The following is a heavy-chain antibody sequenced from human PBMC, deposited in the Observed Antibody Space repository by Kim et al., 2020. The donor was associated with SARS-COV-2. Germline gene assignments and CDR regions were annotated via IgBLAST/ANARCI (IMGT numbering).Heavy chain of an antibody. V-gene: IGHV4-31*03. CDR1: GGSISSGGYY. CDR3: ARYYDSSGYYVDY. D-gene: IGHD3-22*01. J-gene: IGHJ4*02. Sequence: SETLSLTCTVSGGSISSGGYYWSWIRQHPGKGLEWIGYIYYSGSTYYNPSLKSRVTISVDTSKNQFSLKLSSVTAADTAVYYCARYYDSSGYYVDYWGQGTLVTVSS. CDR2: IYYSGST.